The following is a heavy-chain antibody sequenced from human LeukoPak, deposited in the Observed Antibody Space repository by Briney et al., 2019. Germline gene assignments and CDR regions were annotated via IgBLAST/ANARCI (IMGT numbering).Heavy chain of an antibody. D-gene: IGHD6-13*01. V-gene: IGHV4-34*01. CDR2: INHSGST. CDR3: ARGRPPLIAAAGTGALNWFDP. J-gene: IGHJ5*02. CDR1: GGSFSGYY. Sequence: SETLSLTCAVYGGSFSGYYWSWIRQPPGKGLEWIGEINHSGSTNYNPSLKSRVTISVDTSKNQFSLKLSSVTAADTAVYYCARGRPPLIAAAGTGALNWFDPWGQGTLVTVSS.